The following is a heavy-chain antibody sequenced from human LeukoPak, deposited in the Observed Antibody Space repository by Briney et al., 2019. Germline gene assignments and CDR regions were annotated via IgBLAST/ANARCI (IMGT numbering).Heavy chain of an antibody. CDR1: GFTFNSYA. Sequence: GGSLRLSCAASGFTFNSYAMSWVRQAPGKGLEWVANIKDDGSEKYYVDSVKGRLTISRDDAKNSLYLQMNSLRAEDTAVYYCARARDSSWDYWGQGTLVTVSS. J-gene: IGHJ4*02. D-gene: IGHD6-13*01. V-gene: IGHV3-7*03. CDR2: IKDDGSEK. CDR3: ARARDSSWDY.